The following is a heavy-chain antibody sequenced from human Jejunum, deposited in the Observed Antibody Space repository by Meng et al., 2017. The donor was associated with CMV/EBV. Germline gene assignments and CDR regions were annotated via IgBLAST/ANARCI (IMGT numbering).Heavy chain of an antibody. CDR3: ARVGYSYAYDY. D-gene: IGHD5-18*01. Sequence: AASGFTCSSDWMHWVRQAPGKGLVWVSSISSEGSSTSYADSVKGRFTISRDNAKNTLHLQMNSLRAEDTAVYYCARVGYSYAYDYWGQGTLVTVSS. CDR1: GFTCSSDW. CDR2: ISSEGSST. J-gene: IGHJ4*02. V-gene: IGHV3-74*01.